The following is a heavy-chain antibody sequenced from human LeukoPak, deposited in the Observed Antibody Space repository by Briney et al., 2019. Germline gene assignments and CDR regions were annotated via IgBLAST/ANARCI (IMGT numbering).Heavy chain of an antibody. CDR3: ARNRRCCGEDY. CDR2: IKHDGSEK. CDR1: GFPFSYW. V-gene: IGHV3-7*01. J-gene: IGHJ4*02. D-gene: IGHD2-21*01. Sequence: GGSLRLSCAASGFPFSYWMTWVRQAPGKGLEWVANIKHDGSEKNYVDSVKGRLTISRDNAKKSLYLQMNSLRAEHTAVYYCARNRRCCGEDYWGQGTQVTVSS.